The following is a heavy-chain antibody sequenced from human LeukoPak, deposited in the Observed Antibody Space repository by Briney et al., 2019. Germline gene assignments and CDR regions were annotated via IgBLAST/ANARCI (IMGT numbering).Heavy chain of an antibody. CDR1: GFTFTTFA. D-gene: IGHD1-7*01. CDR3: ARGLPGKLRGGPRYWFDP. Sequence: SVKVSCKASGFTFTTFAVQWVRQARGQRLEWIGWIVVDGGNTHYAQKFQERVDIITDRSANTVFMELRSLRSDDTAVYYCARGLPGKLRGGPRYWFDPWGQGTLVTVSS. V-gene: IGHV1-58*01. CDR2: IVVDGGNT. J-gene: IGHJ5*02.